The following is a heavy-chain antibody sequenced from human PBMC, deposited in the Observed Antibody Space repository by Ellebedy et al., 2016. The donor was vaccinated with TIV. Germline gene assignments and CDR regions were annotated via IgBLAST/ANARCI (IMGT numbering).Heavy chain of an antibody. V-gene: IGHV4-4*07. J-gene: IGHJ3*02. Sequence: SETLSLTCTVSRDSTVSYYWSWIRQPAGKGLEWIGRMYTRGTANYNPSLGSRVTISLDTSKNQFSLKLSSVTAADTAVYYCARSSAVPGDYDAFDIWGQGTLVTVSS. CDR3: ARSSAVPGDYDAFDI. D-gene: IGHD2-2*01. CDR2: MYTRGTA. CDR1: RDSTVSYY.